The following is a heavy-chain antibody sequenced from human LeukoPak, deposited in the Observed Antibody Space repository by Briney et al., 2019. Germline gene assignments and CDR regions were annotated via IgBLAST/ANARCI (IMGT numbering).Heavy chain of an antibody. CDR2: ISHSDVYT. Sequence: PGGSLRLSCAASGFTFSSYAMSWVRQAPGKGLEWVSAISHSDVYTYYAGSVKGRFTISRDNSKNTLYLQLNSLRAEDTAVYYCAKGPNSGLHFSDSWGQGTLVSVSS. V-gene: IGHV3-23*01. CDR3: AKGPNSGLHFSDS. CDR1: GFTFSSYA. D-gene: IGHD6-19*01. J-gene: IGHJ5*01.